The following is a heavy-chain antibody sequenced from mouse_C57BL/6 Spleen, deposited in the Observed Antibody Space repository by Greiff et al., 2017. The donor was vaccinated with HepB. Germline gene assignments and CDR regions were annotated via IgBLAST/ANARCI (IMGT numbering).Heavy chain of an antibody. J-gene: IGHJ2*01. Sequence: QVQLQQPGAELVKPGASVKLSCKASGYTFTSYWMQWVKQRPGQGLEWIGEIDPSDSYTNYNQKFKGKATLTVDTSSSTAYMQLSSLTSEDSAVYDCARSDYYDYWGQGTTLTVSS. CDR3: ARSDYYDY. CDR2: IDPSDSYT. V-gene: IGHV1-50*01. CDR1: GYTFTSYW.